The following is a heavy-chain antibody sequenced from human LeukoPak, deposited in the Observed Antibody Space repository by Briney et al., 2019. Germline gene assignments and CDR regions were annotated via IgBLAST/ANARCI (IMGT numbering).Heavy chain of an antibody. D-gene: IGHD2-21*01. CDR3: AKDVVAIFTGAFFDS. Sequence: PGGSLRLSCTASGFNFDDKTMHWVRQSPGKGLEWVSGISWNSEKRDYADSVKGRFTISRDNAKNSLYLQMSSPRTEDTALYYCAKDVVAIFTGAFFDSWGQGTQVTVSS. J-gene: IGHJ4*02. CDR1: GFNFDDKT. V-gene: IGHV3-9*01. CDR2: ISWNSEKR.